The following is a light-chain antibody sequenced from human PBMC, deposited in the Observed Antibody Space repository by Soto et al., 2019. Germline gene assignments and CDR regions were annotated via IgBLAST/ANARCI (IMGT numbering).Light chain of an antibody. J-gene: IGLJ1*01. V-gene: IGLV2-14*03. CDR3: SSYTSSISYV. Sequence: QSALTQPASVSGSPGQSITISCTGTSSDVGGYNYVSWYQSHPGEAPKLIIYDVSNLPSGVSDRFSGSKSGNTASLTISGLQAEDEADYYCSSYTSSISYVFGTGTKVTVL. CDR1: SSDVGGYNY. CDR2: DVS.